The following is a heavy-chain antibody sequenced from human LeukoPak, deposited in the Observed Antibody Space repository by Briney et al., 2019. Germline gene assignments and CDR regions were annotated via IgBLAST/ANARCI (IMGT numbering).Heavy chain of an antibody. V-gene: IGHV3-48*04. CDR3: ARDAAALFDY. CDR1: GFTFSSYS. CDR2: ISSSSSTI. Sequence: GGSLRLSCAASGFTFSSYSMDWVRQAPGKGLEWVSSISSSSSTIYYADSVKGRFTISRDNAKNSLYLQMNSLRAEDTAVYYCARDAAALFDYWGQGTLVTVSS. J-gene: IGHJ4*02. D-gene: IGHD6-13*01.